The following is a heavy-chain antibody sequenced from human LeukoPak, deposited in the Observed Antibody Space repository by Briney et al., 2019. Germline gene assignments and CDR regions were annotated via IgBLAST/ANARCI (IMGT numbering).Heavy chain of an antibody. CDR2: IYYSGTA. V-gene: IGHV4-59*08. Sequence: SETLSLTCTVSGGSINRYFWSWIRQPPGKGLEWIGYIYYSGTAYYNPSLRSRVTISVDTSKNQFSLKVSSVTAADTAVYYCARHGYSYGNYYYYMDVWGKGTTVTVSS. D-gene: IGHD5-18*01. CDR3: ARHGYSYGNYYYYMDV. CDR1: GGSINRYF. J-gene: IGHJ6*03.